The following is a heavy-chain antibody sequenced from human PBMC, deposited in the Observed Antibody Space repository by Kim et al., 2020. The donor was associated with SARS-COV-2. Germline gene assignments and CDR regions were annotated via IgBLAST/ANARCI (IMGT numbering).Heavy chain of an antibody. Sequence: GGSLRLSCATSGFTLSLYSINWVRQSPGKGLEWVSHISGSGTITKHADSVRGRFTISRDNAKNSLFLQVNGLRADDTAVYYCVRENFWAFDVWGQGTLVTVSS. D-gene: IGHD3-3*01. V-gene: IGHV3-48*04. J-gene: IGHJ3*01. CDR3: VRENFWAFDV. CDR2: ISGSGTIT. CDR1: GFTLSLYS.